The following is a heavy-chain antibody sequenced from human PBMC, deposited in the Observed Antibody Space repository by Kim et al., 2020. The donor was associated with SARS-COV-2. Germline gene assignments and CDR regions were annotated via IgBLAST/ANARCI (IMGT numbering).Heavy chain of an antibody. D-gene: IGHD4-4*01. CDR3: AKVTTITAPFYGY. J-gene: IGHJ4*02. CDR2: ISASGGVT. V-gene: IGHV3-23*01. CDR1: GFTFSSYA. Sequence: GGSLRLSCAASGFTFSSYAMSWVRQAPGKGLEWVSGISASGGVTYYADSVQGRFTISRDNSKNALNLQMNSLRAVDTALYYCAKVTTITAPFYGYWGQGT.